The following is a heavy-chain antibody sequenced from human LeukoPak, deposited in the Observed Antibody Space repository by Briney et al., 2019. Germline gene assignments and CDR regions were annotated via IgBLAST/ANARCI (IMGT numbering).Heavy chain of an antibody. CDR3: SKGKSTVLTPGVDY. D-gene: IGHD4-23*01. CDR1: GFTFSSYW. CDR2: IKQDGSEK. V-gene: IGHV3-7*01. J-gene: IGHJ4*02. Sequence: PGGSLRLPCAASGFTFSSYWMSWVRQAPGKGLEWVANIKQDGSEKYYVDSVKGRFTISRDNAKNSLYLQMNSLRAEDTAVYYCSKGKSTVLTPGVDYWGQGTLVTVSS.